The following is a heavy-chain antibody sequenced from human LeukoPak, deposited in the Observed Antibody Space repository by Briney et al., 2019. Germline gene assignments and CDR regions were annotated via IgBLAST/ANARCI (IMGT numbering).Heavy chain of an antibody. CDR3: ARGVGTQNLGYCSSTSCWTFDP. CDR2: IIPILGIA. V-gene: IGHV1-69*04. CDR1: GGTFSSYA. J-gene: IGHJ5*02. D-gene: IGHD2-2*01. Sequence: VASVKVSCKASGGTFSSYAISWVRQAPGQGLEWMGRIIPILGIANYAQKFQGRVTITADKSTSTAYMELSSLRSEDTAVYYCARGVGTQNLGYCSSTSCWTFDPWGQGTLVTVSS.